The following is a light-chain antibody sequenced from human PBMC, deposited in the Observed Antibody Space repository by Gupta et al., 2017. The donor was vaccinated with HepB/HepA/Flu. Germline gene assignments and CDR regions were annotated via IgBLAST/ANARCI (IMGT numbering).Light chain of an antibody. V-gene: IGLV3-1*01. CDR1: KLGDKY. CDR2: QDR. J-gene: IGLJ2*01. CDR3: QAWDSSTVV. Sequence: SYQPTQPPSVSVSPGQTATITCSGDKLGDKYACWYQQKPGQSPVVVIYQDRKRPSGIPERFSGSNSGNTATLTISGTQAMDEADYYCQAWDSSTVVFGGGTKLTVL.